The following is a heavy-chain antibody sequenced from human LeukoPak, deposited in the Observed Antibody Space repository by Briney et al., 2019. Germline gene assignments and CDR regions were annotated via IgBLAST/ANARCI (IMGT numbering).Heavy chain of an antibody. D-gene: IGHD6-13*01. CDR3: AKSGVAAAGFDAFDI. Sequence: GGSLRLSCAASGFTFSSYSMNWVRQAPGKGLEWVSYISSSGSTIYYADSVKGRFTISRDNAKNSLYLQMNSLRAEDTAVYYCAKSGVAAAGFDAFDIWGQGTMVTVSS. V-gene: IGHV3-48*01. J-gene: IGHJ3*02. CDR1: GFTFSSYS. CDR2: ISSSGSTI.